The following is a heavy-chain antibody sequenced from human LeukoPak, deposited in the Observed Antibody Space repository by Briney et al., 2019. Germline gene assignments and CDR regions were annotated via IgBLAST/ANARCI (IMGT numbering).Heavy chain of an antibody. CDR2: IRYDSSNK. Sequence: PGGSLRLSCAASGFTFSNYGMNWVRQAPGKGLDWVASIRYDSSNKYYADSVKGRFTISRDNSKNTLYLQMNSLRAEDTAIYYCATYRQVLLPFESWGQGTLVTVSS. D-gene: IGHD2-8*02. CDR1: GFTFSNYG. J-gene: IGHJ4*02. V-gene: IGHV3-30*02. CDR3: ATYRQVLLPFES.